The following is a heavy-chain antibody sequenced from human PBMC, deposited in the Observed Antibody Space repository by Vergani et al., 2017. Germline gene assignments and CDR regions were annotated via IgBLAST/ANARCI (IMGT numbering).Heavy chain of an antibody. V-gene: IGHV3-23*01. CDR2: INRCSTT. D-gene: IGHD1-14*01. J-gene: IGHJ4*02. CDR1: GFTFSSDA. CDR3: AKEGRSGITPFVAD. Sequence: EVQLLESGGGLVQPGGSLRVSCAASGFTFSSDAMSWVRQAPGKGLEWVSAINRCSTTYYADSVKGRFTISRDNSKNTVFLQMNSLRAEDTAVYYCAKEGRSGITPFVADWGQGTLVTVSS.